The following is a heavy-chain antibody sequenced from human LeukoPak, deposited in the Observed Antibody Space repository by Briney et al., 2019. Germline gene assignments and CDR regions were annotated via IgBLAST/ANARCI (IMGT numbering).Heavy chain of an antibody. CDR3: ARDAYCTSASCRRDFDS. Sequence: SEGSLRLSCAVSGFTFSSYAISWVRQAPGTGLQWVSAISGSGYNTYYADSVKGRFTISRDNSKSTLYLQMDSLRAEDTAVYYCARDAYCTSASCRRDFDSWGQGTLVTVSS. CDR1: GFTFSSYA. V-gene: IGHV3-23*01. J-gene: IGHJ4*02. D-gene: IGHD2-2*01. CDR2: ISGSGYNT.